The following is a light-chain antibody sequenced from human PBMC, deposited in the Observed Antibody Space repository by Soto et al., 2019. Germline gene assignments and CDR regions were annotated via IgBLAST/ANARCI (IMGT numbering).Light chain of an antibody. J-gene: IGKJ1*01. V-gene: IGKV3-15*01. CDR2: GAS. CDR1: QSVSSN. Sequence: EIVMTQSPATLSVSPGERANLSCRASQSVSSNLAWYQQKPGQAPRLLIYGASTRATGIPARFSGSGSGTEFTLTFSSLQSEDFAVYYCQQYNNWPPWTFGQGTKVDIK. CDR3: QQYNNWPPWT.